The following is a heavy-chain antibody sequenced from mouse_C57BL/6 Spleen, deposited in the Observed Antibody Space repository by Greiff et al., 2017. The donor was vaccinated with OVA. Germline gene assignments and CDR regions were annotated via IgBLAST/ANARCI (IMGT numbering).Heavy chain of an antibody. CDR3: ARRITTVVATEYFDV. CDR2: IDPSDSYT. V-gene: IGHV1-59*01. CDR1: GYTFTSYW. J-gene: IGHJ1*03. Sequence: VQLQQPGAELVRPGTSVKLSCKASGYTFTSYWMHWVKQRPGQGLEWIGVIDPSDSYTNYNQKFKGKATLTVDTSSSTAYMQLSSLTSEDSAVYYCARRITTVVATEYFDVWGTGTTVTVSS. D-gene: IGHD1-1*01.